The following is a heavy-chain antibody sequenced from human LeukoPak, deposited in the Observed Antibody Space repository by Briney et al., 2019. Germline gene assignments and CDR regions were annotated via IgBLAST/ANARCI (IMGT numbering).Heavy chain of an antibody. J-gene: IGHJ4*02. Sequence: SETLSLTCTVSGGSISSYYWSWIRQPPGKGLEWIGYMYHSGRTNYNPSLKSRVTISVDMSKNQFSLKLNSVTAADTAVYFCARDQVTAAGTGGLGYWGQGTLVTVS. CDR3: ARDQVTAAGTGGLGY. V-gene: IGHV4-59*01. D-gene: IGHD6-13*01. CDR1: GGSISSYY. CDR2: MYHSGRT.